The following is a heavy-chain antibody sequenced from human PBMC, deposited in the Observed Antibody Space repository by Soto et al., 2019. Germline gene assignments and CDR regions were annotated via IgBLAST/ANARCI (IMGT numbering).Heavy chain of an antibody. CDR1: CGSISSYY. J-gene: IGHJ6*02. V-gene: IGHV4-59*01. CDR2: IYYSGST. D-gene: IGHD2-2*01. Sequence: PSETLSLTCTVSCGSISSYYWSWIRQPPGKGLEWIGYIYYSGSTNYNPSLKSRVTISVDTSKNQFSLKLSPVTAADTAVYYCAREGFYCSSTSCYPFDYGMDVWGQGTTVTVSS. CDR3: AREGFYCSSTSCYPFDYGMDV.